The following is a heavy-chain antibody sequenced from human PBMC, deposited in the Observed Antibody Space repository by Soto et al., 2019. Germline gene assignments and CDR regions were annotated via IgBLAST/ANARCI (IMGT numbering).Heavy chain of an antibody. J-gene: IGHJ4*02. CDR1: GFTFSSYG. CDR3: AKSPVAGTHFDY. Sequence: QVQLVESGGGVVQPGRSLRLSCAASGFTFSSYGMHWVRQAPGKGLEWVAVISYDGSNKYYADSVKGRFTISRDNSKNTMYLQMTSLRAEDTAVYYCAKSPVAGTHFDYWGQGTLVTVSS. V-gene: IGHV3-30*18. CDR2: ISYDGSNK. D-gene: IGHD6-19*01.